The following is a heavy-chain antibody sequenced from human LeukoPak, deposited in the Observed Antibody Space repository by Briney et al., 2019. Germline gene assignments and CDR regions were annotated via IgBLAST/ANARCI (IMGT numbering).Heavy chain of an antibody. CDR3: ARGGRYAYSDY. V-gene: IGHV3-23*01. CDR1: GFIFSAYA. Sequence: GGSLRLSCAASGFIFSAYAMIWVRQAPGKGLEWVSAINGGGGNSGGNTYYADSVKGRFTISRDNSKNTLYLQMNSLRAEDTAVYYCARGGRYAYSDYWGQGTLVTVSS. CDR2: INGGGGNSGGNT. D-gene: IGHD3-16*01. J-gene: IGHJ4*02.